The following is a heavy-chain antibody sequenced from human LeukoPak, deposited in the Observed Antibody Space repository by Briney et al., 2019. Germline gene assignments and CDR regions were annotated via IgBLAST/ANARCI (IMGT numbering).Heavy chain of an antibody. D-gene: IGHD3-22*01. CDR2: INHSGSA. Sequence: SETLSLTCAVYGGPFSGYYWSWIRQPPGKGLEWIGEINHSGSANYNPSLKSRVTISVDMSKNQFSLRLSSVTAADTAVYYCARARGDYYDSSGYYSAFDYWGQGTLVTVSS. CDR1: GGPFSGYY. V-gene: IGHV4-34*01. CDR3: ARARGDYYDSSGYYSAFDY. J-gene: IGHJ4*02.